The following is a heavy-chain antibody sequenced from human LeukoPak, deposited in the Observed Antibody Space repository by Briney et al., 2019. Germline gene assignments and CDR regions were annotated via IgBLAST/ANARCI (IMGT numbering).Heavy chain of an antibody. V-gene: IGHV1-46*01. CDR1: GYTFTSNY. J-gene: IGHJ3*02. Sequence: ASVKVSCKAFGYTFTSNYMHWVRQAPGQGPEWMGVISPSGGSTTYAQKFQGRVTMTEDTSTDTAYMELSSLRSEDTAVYYCATTILIGEYDAFDIWGQGTKVTVSS. CDR2: ISPSGGST. D-gene: IGHD3-10*01. CDR3: ATTILIGEYDAFDI.